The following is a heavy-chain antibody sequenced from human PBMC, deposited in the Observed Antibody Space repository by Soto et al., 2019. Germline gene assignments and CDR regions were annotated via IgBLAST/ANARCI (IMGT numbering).Heavy chain of an antibody. CDR3: ARDTAPSDV. V-gene: IGHV3-72*01. CDR1: GFTFSHAW. Sequence: GGSLRLSCGASGFTFSHAWMNWVRQAPGKGLEWVGRTRKESNTYITEHAASVKGRFTISRDDSKNSLYLQMNSLRSEDTAVYYCARDTAPSDVWGQGTTVTVSS. D-gene: IGHD4-17*01. J-gene: IGHJ6*02. CDR2: TRKESNTYIT.